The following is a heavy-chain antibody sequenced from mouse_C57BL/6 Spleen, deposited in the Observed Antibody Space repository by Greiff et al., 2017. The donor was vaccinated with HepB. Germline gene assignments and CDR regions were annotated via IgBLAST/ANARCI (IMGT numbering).Heavy chain of an antibody. V-gene: IGHV14-4*01. CDR1: GFNIKDDY. CDR3: TTKAIYYNY. J-gene: IGHJ2*01. Sequence: EVQLKQSGAELVRPGASVKLSCTASGFNIKDDYMHWVKQRPEQGLEWIGWIDPENGDTEYASKFQGKATITADTSSNTAYLQLSSLRSEDTAVYYCTTKAIYYNYWGQGTTLTVSS. CDR2: IDPENGDT.